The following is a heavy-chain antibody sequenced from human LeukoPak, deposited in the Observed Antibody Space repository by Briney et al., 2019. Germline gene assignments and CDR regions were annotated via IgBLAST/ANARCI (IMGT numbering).Heavy chain of an antibody. Sequence: GASVKVSCKVSGYTLTELSMHWVRQAPGKGLEWMGGFDPEDGETIYAQKFQGRVTITADGSTSTAYMELSSLRSEDTAVYYCASQKFLEWLLLDYWGQGTLVTVSS. CDR1: GYTLTELS. CDR2: FDPEDGET. CDR3: ASQKFLEWLLLDY. D-gene: IGHD3-3*01. V-gene: IGHV1-24*01. J-gene: IGHJ4*02.